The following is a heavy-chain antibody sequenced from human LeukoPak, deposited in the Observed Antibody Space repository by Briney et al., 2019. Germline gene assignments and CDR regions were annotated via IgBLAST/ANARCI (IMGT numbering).Heavy chain of an antibody. CDR1: GYTFTSYA. J-gene: IGHJ4*02. CDR2: INAGNGNP. D-gene: IGHD5-18*01. CDR3: ARDGRARLRFAY. V-gene: IGHV1-3*01. Sequence: ASVKVSCKASGYTFTSYAMHWVRQAPGQRLEWMGWINAGNGNPRYSQKFQGRVTITRDTSASTAYMELSSLRSEDTAVYYCARDGRARLRFAYWGQGTLVTVSS.